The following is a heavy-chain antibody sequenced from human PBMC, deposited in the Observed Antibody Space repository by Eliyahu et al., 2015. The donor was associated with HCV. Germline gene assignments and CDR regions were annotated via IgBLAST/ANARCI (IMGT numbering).Heavy chain of an antibody. J-gene: IGHJ4*02. CDR1: GXTFDTYN. CDR3: ARDKMYNWNPRYYFDS. V-gene: IGHV3-33*01. Sequence: QVQLVESGGGVVQPGGXLXLSCAASGXTFDTYNMPWVRQSPGKGLEWVAVIYYDGRNKYYADSVEGRFIISRDNSKNMLHLQMNSLRAEDTAVYYCARDKMYNWNPRYYFDSWGQGTLVTVSS. CDR2: IYYDGRNK. D-gene: IGHD1-20*01.